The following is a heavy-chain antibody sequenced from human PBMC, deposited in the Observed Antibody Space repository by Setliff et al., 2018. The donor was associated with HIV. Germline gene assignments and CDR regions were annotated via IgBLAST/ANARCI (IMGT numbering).Heavy chain of an antibody. Sequence: SETLSLTCTVSGGSISSNYWSWMRQPPGKGLEWIGHIYYSGSTNYNPSLKSRVTISVDTSRNQFSLNLSSVTAADTAVYYCAKFPLLHKNAFDIWGQGTMVTVSS. V-gene: IGHV4-59*03. CDR3: AKFPLLHKNAFDI. J-gene: IGHJ3*02. CDR1: GGSISSNY. D-gene: IGHD2-15*01. CDR2: IYYSGST.